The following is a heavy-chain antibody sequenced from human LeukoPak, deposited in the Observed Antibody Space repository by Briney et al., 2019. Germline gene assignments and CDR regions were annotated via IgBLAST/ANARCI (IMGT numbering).Heavy chain of an antibody. J-gene: IGHJ3*02. Sequence: SETLSLTCTASGGSITNTNYYWAWVRQPPGKGLEWLGNIFYNGGPYFNPSLKSRVAISVDTSKNHFSLRLNSVTAADTAVYYCATYSGTYSAFDIWGLGTLVTVSS. D-gene: IGHD1-26*01. CDR2: IFYNGGP. CDR1: GGSITNTNYY. V-gene: IGHV4-39*07. CDR3: ATYSGTYSAFDI.